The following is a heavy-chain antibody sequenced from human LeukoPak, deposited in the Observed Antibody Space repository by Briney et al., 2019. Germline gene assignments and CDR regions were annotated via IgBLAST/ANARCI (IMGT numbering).Heavy chain of an antibody. D-gene: IGHD6-13*01. CDR1: GYSFTSYW. CDR2: IYPGDSDT. CDR3: ARRYSSSWYDVDY. V-gene: IGHV5-51*01. J-gene: IGHJ4*02. Sequence: GESLKISCKGSGYSFTSYWIGWVRQLPGKGLEWMGIIYPGDSDTRYSPSFQGQVTISADKSISTAYLQWSSLKASDTAMYYCARRYSSSWYDVDYWGQGTLVTVSS.